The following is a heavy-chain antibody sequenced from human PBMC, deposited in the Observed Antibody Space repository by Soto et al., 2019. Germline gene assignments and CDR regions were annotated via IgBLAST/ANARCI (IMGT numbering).Heavy chain of an antibody. V-gene: IGHV3-23*01. D-gene: IGHD3-3*02. J-gene: IGHJ4*02. CDR2: MSGSGGST. CDR3: AKSIFDHFDY. Sequence: GGSLRLSCAASGFTFSSYAMSWVRQAPGKGLGWVSAMSGSGGSTYYADPVKGRSTISRENSKNTLYLQMNSLRAEDTAVYYCAKSIFDHFDYGGQGTLVTVSS. CDR1: GFTFSSYA.